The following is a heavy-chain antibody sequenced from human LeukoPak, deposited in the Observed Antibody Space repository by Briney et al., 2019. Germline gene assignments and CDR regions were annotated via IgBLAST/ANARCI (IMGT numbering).Heavy chain of an antibody. V-gene: IGHV4-38-2*01. J-gene: IGHJ4*02. CDR3: ARHWGWYFDY. CDR2: IYHSGST. CDR1: GYSISSGYY. D-gene: IGHD2-8*02. Sequence: ASETLSLTCAVSGYSISSGYYWGWIRQPPGKGLEWIGSIYHSGSTYYNPSLKSRVTISVDTSKNQFSLKLSSVTAADTAVYYCARHWGWYFDYWGQGTLVTVSS.